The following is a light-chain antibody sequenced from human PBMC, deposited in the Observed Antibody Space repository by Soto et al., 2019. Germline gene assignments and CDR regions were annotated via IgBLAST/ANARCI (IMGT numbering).Light chain of an antibody. CDR1: QDIGTY. V-gene: IGKV1-8*01. Sequence: AIRMTKSPSCFSASTGDRVSITCRATQDIGTYLAWYQQIPGKAPKVLIYDASTLQTGVPSRFSGSGSGTDFTLTISYLQSEDFGTYYCQQFYNYPRTFGQATKVDIK. CDR2: DAS. J-gene: IGKJ1*01. CDR3: QQFYNYPRT.